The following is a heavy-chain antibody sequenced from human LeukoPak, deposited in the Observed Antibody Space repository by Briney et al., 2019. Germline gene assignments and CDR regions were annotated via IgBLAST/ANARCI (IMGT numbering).Heavy chain of an antibody. J-gene: IGHJ5*02. CDR1: GFTFSSYG. V-gene: IGHV3-23*01. CDR2: ISGSGGST. D-gene: IGHD3-10*01. Sequence: GGSLRLSCTASGFTFSSYGMSWVRQAPGKGLEWVSAISGSGGSTYYADSVKGRFTISRDNSKNTLYLQMNSLRAEDTAVYYCAKSAIFYYYGSGLFDPWGQGTLVTVSS. CDR3: AKSAIFYYYGSGLFDP.